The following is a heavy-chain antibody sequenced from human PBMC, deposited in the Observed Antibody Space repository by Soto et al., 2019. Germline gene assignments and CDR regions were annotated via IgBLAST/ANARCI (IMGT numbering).Heavy chain of an antibody. Sequence: SGPTQVSSTQPRARTCTISGCSLCTRREGVGWNRQPPGKALEWLALIYWNDDKRYSPTLKSRLTITKDNSKNQVVLTMTNMDPVDTSSYYCAHRHEQFAYYFDYWGQGTLVTVSS. V-gene: IGHV2-5*01. J-gene: IGHJ4*02. CDR2: IYWNDDK. CDR3: AHRHEQFAYYFDY. CDR1: GCSLCTRREG. D-gene: IGHD6-6*01.